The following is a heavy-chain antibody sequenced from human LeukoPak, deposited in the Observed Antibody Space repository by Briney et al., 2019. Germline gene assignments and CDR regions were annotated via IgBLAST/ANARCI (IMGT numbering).Heavy chain of an antibody. V-gene: IGHV3-23*01. Sequence: PGGSLRLSCGGSGFTFCSYGMSWVRQVPGKGLEWVSSISGYGGYTYNADSVKGRFTISRDNSKNTLYLQMNNLRAEDAAIYYCATSPDIETSGTRYYLDYWGQGTLVTVSS. D-gene: IGHD1-14*01. CDR1: GFTFCSYG. CDR3: ATSPDIETSGTRYYLDY. J-gene: IGHJ4*02. CDR2: ISGYGGYT.